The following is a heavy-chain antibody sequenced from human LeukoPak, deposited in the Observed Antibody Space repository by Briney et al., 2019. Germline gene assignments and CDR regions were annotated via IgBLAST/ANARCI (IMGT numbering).Heavy chain of an antibody. CDR1: GGSINSYY. D-gene: IGHD3-3*01. CDR3: ARREWMGAYNWFDP. J-gene: IGHJ5*02. V-gene: IGHV4-59*07. Sequence: PSDTLSLTCTVSGGSINSYYWLWIRQPPGKGLEGIGYIYYSGSTNYNPSLKSRVTISVDTSKNQFSLKLSSVTAADTAVYYCARREWMGAYNWFDPWGQGTLVTVSS. CDR2: IYYSGST.